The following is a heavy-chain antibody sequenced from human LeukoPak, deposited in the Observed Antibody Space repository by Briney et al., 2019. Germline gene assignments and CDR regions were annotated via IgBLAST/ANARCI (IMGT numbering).Heavy chain of an antibody. CDR1: GCSISKYY. V-gene: IGHV4-59*08. J-gene: IGHJ4*02. D-gene: IGHD6-19*01. Sequence: PSETLSLTCTVSGCSISKYYWSGIRQSPGKGLEWIGYISHSGSTNYNPSLKSRVTISVDTSKNQISLKLSSVTATDTAVYYCASGSGWNNYFDYWGQGTLVTVSS. CDR3: ASGSGWNNYFDY. CDR2: ISHSGST.